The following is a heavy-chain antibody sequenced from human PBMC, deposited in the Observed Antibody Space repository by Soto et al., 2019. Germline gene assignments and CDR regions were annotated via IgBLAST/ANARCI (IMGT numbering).Heavy chain of an antibody. J-gene: IGHJ3*02. Sequence: GGSLRLACAASGFKFSDYGIHWVRQAPGKGLEWVAVISFDGSNKYFADSVKGRFTISRDSSQNTVYLQMNSLRAEDTAVYHGSRQAMPHINDSDTWRQGTMSTVSS. V-gene: IGHV3-30*03. D-gene: IGHD2-2*01. CDR2: ISFDGSNK. CDR1: GFKFSDYG. CDR3: SRQAMPHINDSDT.